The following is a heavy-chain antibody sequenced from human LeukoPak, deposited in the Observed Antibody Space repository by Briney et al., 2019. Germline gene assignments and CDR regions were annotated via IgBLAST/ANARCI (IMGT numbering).Heavy chain of an antibody. Sequence: SETLSLTCTVSGGSISSGGYYWSRIRQHPGKGLEWIGYIYYSGSTYYNPSLKSRVTISVDTSKNQFSLKLSSVTAADTAVYYCARVYDSSGYYLDYWGQGTLVTVSS. J-gene: IGHJ4*02. CDR3: ARVYDSSGYYLDY. CDR2: IYYSGST. D-gene: IGHD3-22*01. CDR1: GGSISSGGYY. V-gene: IGHV4-31*03.